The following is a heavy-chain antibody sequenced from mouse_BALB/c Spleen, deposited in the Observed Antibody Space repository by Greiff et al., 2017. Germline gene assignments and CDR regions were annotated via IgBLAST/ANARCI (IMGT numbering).Heavy chain of an antibody. CDR2: ISSGGST. V-gene: IGHV5-6-5*01. CDR1: GFTFSSYA. Sequence: EVHLVESGGGLVKPGGSLKLSCVASGFTFSSYAMSWVRQTPEKRLEWVASISSGGSTYYPDSVKGRFTISRDNARNILYLQMSSLRSEDTAMYYCARGGGKGYHGYYFDYWGQGTTLTVSS. J-gene: IGHJ2*01. CDR3: ARGGGKGYHGYYFDY. D-gene: IGHD2-14*01.